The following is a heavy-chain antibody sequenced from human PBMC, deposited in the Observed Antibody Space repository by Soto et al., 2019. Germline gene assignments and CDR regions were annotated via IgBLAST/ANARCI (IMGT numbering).Heavy chain of an antibody. D-gene: IGHD3-22*01. V-gene: IGHV1-24*01. CDR1: GYTLTEIS. CDR3: ATGDSRSLLAS. Sequence: GASVKVSCKISGYTLTEISMHWVRQPPGKGLEWMGGLDPEDGETIYAQNFQGRVTVTEDTSTDTAYMELSSLRYDDTAVYYCATGDSRSLLASGAKGPLVTVSS. J-gene: IGHJ5*01. CDR2: LDPEDGET.